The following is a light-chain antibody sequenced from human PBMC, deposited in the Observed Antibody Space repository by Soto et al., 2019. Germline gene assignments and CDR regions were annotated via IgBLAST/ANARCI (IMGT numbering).Light chain of an antibody. V-gene: IGKV3-20*01. J-gene: IGKJ5*01. CDR1: QSVSSTY. Sequence: EIVLTQSPGTLSLSPGERATLSCRASQSVSSTYLAWYQQKPGPAPRLFIYSASSRATGIPDRFSGSGSGTDFTLTLSRLDPEDFAVYYCQQYGDSPPITCGQGTRLETK. CDR3: QQYGDSPPIT. CDR2: SAS.